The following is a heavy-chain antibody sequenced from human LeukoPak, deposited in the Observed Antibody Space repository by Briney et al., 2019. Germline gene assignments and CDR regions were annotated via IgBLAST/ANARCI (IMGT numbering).Heavy chain of an antibody. V-gene: IGHV1-8*01. CDR2: MNPNSRHT. J-gene: IGHJ4*02. CDR1: GYTFTSYD. CDR3: ARGGPRDGYNLDY. Sequence: GAAVRVSCKASGYTFTSYDINWVRQATGQGLEWMGWMNPNSRHTGYAQKFQGRVTMTRNTSISTPYMELSSLRSEDTAVYYCARGGPRDGYNLDYWGQRLLCPVSS. D-gene: IGHD5-24*01.